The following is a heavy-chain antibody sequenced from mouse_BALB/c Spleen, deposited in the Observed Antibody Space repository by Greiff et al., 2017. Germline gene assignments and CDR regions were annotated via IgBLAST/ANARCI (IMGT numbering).Heavy chain of an antibody. CDR3: AREVRRGDYYAMDY. V-gene: IGHV3-6*02. CDR2: ISYDGSN. D-gene: IGHD2-14*01. CDR1: GYSITSGYY. J-gene: IGHJ4*01. Sequence: VQLQQSGPGLVKPSQSLSLTCSVTGYSITSGYYWNWLRQFPGNKLEWMGYISYDGSNNYNPSLKNRISITRDTSKNQFFLKLNSVTTEDTATYCCAREVRRGDYYAMDYWGQGTSVTVSS.